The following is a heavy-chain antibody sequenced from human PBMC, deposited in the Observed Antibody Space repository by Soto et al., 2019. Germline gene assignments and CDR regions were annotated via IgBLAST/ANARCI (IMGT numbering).Heavy chain of an antibody. CDR1: GLTFSNYA. D-gene: IGHD1-7*01. V-gene: IGHV3-23*01. J-gene: IGHJ4*02. CDR2: MSGSSSTT. CDR3: AKNQERELPRVIDF. Sequence: GGSLRLSCATSGLTFSNYAMSWVRQAPGGGLEWVSSMSGSSSTTHYADSVRGRFTISRDRSKNTLYLQMSSLRAEDTALYYCAKNQERELPRVIDFWGQGTLVTVSS.